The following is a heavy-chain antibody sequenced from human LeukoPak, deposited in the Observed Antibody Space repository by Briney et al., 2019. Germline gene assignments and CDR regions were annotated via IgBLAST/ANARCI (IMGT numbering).Heavy chain of an antibody. CDR3: ARRGRWLQSSSFDY. CDR2: INHSGST. CDR1: GGSFSGYY. Sequence: PSETLSLTCAVYGGSFSGYYWSWIRQPPGKGLEWIGEINHSGSTNYNPSLKSRVTISVDTSKNQFSLKLSSVTAADTAVYYCARRGRWLQSSSFDYWGQGTLVTVSS. D-gene: IGHD5-24*01. V-gene: IGHV4-34*01. J-gene: IGHJ4*02.